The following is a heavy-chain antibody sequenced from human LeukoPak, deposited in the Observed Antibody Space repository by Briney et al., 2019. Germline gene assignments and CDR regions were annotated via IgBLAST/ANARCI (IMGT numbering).Heavy chain of an antibody. CDR3: ARLGRPRYSSSWYYMFEFDP. Sequence: SETLSLTCTVSGGSINSGSYYYHWIRQPAGKGLEWIGRIYTSGCTIYNPSLESRVTISVDTSKNQFSLKLSSVTAADTAVYYCARLGRPRYSSSWYYMFEFDPWGQGTLVTVSS. CDR2: IYTSGCT. D-gene: IGHD6-13*01. CDR1: GGSINSGSYY. V-gene: IGHV4-61*02. J-gene: IGHJ5*02.